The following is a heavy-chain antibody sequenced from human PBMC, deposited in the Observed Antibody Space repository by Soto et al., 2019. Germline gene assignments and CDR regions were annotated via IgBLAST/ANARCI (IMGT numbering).Heavy chain of an antibody. CDR1: GFTFSNYA. V-gene: IGHV3-23*01. CDR3: AKTSSLFDY. D-gene: IGHD6-13*01. Sequence: EVQLLESGGGLVQPGGSLRLSCAASGFTFSNYAMSWVRQAPGKGLEWVSSISKSGGGTYYADSVKGRFTISRDNSKNTLYLQMNSLKAEDTAVYSCAKTSSLFDYWGLGTLVTVSS. J-gene: IGHJ4*02. CDR2: ISKSGGGT.